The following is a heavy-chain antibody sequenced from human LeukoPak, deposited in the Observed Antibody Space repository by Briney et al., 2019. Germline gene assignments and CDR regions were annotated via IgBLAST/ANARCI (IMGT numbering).Heavy chain of an antibody. Sequence: SETLSLTCTVSGGSLSSYYWSWIRQPPGKGLEWIGYIYYSGSTNYNPSLKSRVTISVDTSKNQFSLKLSSVTAADTAVYYCARGQSITMVRGGFDYWGQGTLVTVSS. J-gene: IGHJ4*02. CDR2: IYYSGST. V-gene: IGHV4-59*12. D-gene: IGHD3-10*01. CDR1: GGSLSSYY. CDR3: ARGQSITMVRGGFDY.